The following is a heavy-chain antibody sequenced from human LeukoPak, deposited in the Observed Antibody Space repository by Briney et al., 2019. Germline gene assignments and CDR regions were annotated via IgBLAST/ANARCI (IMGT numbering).Heavy chain of an antibody. J-gene: IGHJ4*02. Sequence: GGSLRLSCAASGFTFSSYAMSWVRQAPGKGLEWVSAISGSGGSTYYADSVKGRFTISRDNSKNTLYLQMNSLRAEDTAVYYCAKDQAAGIAAVGTWLFWGQGTLVTVSS. D-gene: IGHD6-13*01. V-gene: IGHV3-23*01. CDR2: ISGSGGST. CDR3: AKDQAAGIAAVGTWLF. CDR1: GFTFSSYA.